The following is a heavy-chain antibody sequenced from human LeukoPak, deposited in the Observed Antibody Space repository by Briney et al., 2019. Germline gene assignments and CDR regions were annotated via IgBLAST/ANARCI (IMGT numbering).Heavy chain of an antibody. Sequence: GASVKVSCKASGYTFTSYYMHWVRQAPGQGLEWMGIINPSGGSTSYAQKLQGRVTMTRDMSTSTVYMELSSLRSEDTAVYYCTAGPMVYYFDYWGQGTLVTVSS. V-gene: IGHV1-46*01. J-gene: IGHJ4*02. CDR1: GYTFTSYY. D-gene: IGHD2-8*01. CDR2: INPSGGST. CDR3: TAGPMVYYFDY.